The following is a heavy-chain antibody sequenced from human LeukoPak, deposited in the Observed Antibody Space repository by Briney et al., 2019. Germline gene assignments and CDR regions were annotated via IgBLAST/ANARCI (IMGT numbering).Heavy chain of an antibody. D-gene: IGHD6-19*01. Sequence: SETLSLTCTVSGGSISSYYWSWLRQPPGKGLEWIGYIYYSGSTNYNPSLKSRVTISVDTSKNQFSLKLSSVTAADTAVYYCARLSSRWYSQIDYWGQGTLVTVSS. CDR2: IYYSGST. CDR3: ARLSSRWYSQIDY. CDR1: GGSISSYY. V-gene: IGHV4-59*12. J-gene: IGHJ4*02.